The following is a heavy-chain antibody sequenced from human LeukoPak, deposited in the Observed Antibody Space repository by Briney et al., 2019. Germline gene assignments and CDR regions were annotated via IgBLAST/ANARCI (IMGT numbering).Heavy chain of an antibody. D-gene: IGHD6-13*01. CDR1: GYTFTSYY. CDR2: INAGNGNT. V-gene: IGHV1-3*03. CDR3: ARAYSSSWYEWFDP. J-gene: IGHJ5*02. Sequence: ASVKVSCKASGYTFTSYYMHWVRQAPGQRLEWMGWINAGNGNTKYSQEFQGRVTITRDTSASTAYMELSSLRSEDMAVYYCARAYSSSWYEWFDPWGQGTLVTVSS.